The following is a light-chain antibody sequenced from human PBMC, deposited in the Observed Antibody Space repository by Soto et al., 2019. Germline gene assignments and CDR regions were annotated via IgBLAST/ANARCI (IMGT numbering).Light chain of an antibody. CDR1: QSISSW. V-gene: IGKV1-5*01. CDR3: QSYNTARPT. J-gene: IGKJ5*01. CDR2: DAS. Sequence: DIQMTQSPSTLSASVGDRVTITCRASQSISSWLAWYQQKPGKAPKLLIYDASSLESGVPSRFSGSGSGTDLTLTISGLQPEDRATYDCQSYNTARPTFGQGTRLEIK.